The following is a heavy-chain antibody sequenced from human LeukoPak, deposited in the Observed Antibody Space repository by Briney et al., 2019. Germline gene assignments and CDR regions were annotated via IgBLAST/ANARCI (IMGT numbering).Heavy chain of an antibody. D-gene: IGHD3-22*01. CDR3: AKVAFYDSSGFDY. J-gene: IGHJ4*02. CDR1: RFTVSSNY. Sequence: GGSLSLSCAASRFTVSSNYMTWVRHAPGKGVESVSGIHSGGNTYYADSVKGRFTISRDNSKNTLYLQMNSLRAEDSAVYYCAKVAFYDSSGFDYWGQGTLVTVSS. CDR2: IHSGGNT. V-gene: IGHV3-66*01.